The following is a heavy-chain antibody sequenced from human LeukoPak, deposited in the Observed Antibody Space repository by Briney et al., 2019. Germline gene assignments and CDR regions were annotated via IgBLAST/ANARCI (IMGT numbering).Heavy chain of an antibody. D-gene: IGHD2-8*01. CDR3: ARDNVGRYDA. CDR1: GFTFSDYD. V-gene: IGHV3-72*01. J-gene: IGHJ5*02. CDR2: SKNKADSYTT. Sequence: GGSLRLSCAASGFTFSDYDMDWVRQTPGKGLEWIGPSKNKADSYTTYYAASVKGRFTISRDDSKNSLYLQMNSLKTEDTAVYYCARDNVGRYDAWGQGTLVTVSP.